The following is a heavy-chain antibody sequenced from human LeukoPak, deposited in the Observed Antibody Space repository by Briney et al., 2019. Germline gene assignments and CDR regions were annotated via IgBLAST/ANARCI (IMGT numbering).Heavy chain of an antibody. CDR3: ARGRYSGSYHFDY. CDR1: GYSISTGYF. V-gene: IGHV4-38-2*02. Sequence: SETLSLTCTVSGYSISTGYFWGWIRQPPGKGLEWIGNIYHRGTTYYNPSLMTRVNLSVDTSKNQFSLKLTSVTAADTAVYYCARGRYSGSYHFDYWGQGTLVTVSS. J-gene: IGHJ4*02. CDR2: IYHRGTT. D-gene: IGHD1-26*01.